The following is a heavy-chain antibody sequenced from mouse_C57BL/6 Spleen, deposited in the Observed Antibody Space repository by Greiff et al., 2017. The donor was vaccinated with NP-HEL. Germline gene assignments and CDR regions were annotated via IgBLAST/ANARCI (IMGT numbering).Heavy chain of an antibody. CDR1: GFTFSDYG. V-gene: IGHV5-17*01. CDR3: ARTYYGSRGYYFDY. D-gene: IGHD1-1*01. Sequence: EVRLVESGGGLVKPGGSLKLSCAASGFTFSDYGMHWVRQAPEKGLEWVAYISSGSSTIYYADTVKGRFTISRDNAKNTLFLQMTSLRSEDTAMYYCARTYYGSRGYYFDYWGQSTTLTVSS. CDR2: ISSGSSTI. J-gene: IGHJ2*01.